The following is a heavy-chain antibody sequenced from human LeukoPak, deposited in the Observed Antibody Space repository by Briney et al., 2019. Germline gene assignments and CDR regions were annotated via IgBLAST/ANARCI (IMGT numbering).Heavy chain of an antibody. D-gene: IGHD4-17*01. Sequence: PGGSLRLSCAASGFTFSSYGMHWVRQAPGKGLEWVAVISYDGSNKYYADSVKGRFTISRDNSKNTLYLQMNSLRAEDTAVYYCARVTTTVTTWATGDYWGQGTLVTVSS. CDR2: ISYDGSNK. CDR1: GFTFSSYG. J-gene: IGHJ4*02. CDR3: ARVTTTVTTWATGDY. V-gene: IGHV3-30*03.